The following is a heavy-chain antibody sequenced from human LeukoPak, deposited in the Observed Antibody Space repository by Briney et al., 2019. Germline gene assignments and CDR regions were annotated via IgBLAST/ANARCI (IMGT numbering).Heavy chain of an antibody. Sequence: SETLSLTCTVSGGSISSGTYYWGWIRQPPGKGLEWIGSISYSGSTYYNPSLKSRVTISVDMSKNQFSLKLSSVTAADTAVYYCTRYGSGKLFDPWGQGTLVTVSS. CDR2: ISYSGST. V-gene: IGHV4-39*01. J-gene: IGHJ5*02. D-gene: IGHD3-10*01. CDR3: TRYGSGKLFDP. CDR1: GGSISSGTYY.